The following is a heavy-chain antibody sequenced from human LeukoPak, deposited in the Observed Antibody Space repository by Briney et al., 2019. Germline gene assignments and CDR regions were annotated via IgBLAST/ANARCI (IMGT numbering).Heavy chain of an antibody. D-gene: IGHD6-13*01. CDR3: ARNVIVAAAYLDY. V-gene: IGHV7-4-1*02. J-gene: IGHJ4*02. Sequence: GASVKVSCKASGYSVTTYDMNWVRQAPGQGLGWRGWINTNTGNPTYAQGFARRFVFSLDTSVSTAYLQISGLKSEDTALYYCARNVIVAAAYLDYWGQGTLVTVSS. CDR1: GYSVTTYD. CDR2: INTNTGNP.